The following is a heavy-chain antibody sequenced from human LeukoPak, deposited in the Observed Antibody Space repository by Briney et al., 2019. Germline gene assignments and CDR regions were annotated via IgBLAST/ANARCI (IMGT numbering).Heavy chain of an antibody. D-gene: IGHD4-17*01. Sequence: ASVKVSCKASGYTFTGYYMHWVRQAPGQGLEWMGGIIPIFGTANYAQKFQGRVTITADESTSTAYMELSSLRSEDTAVYYCARGHGDFYYYMDVWGKGTTVTISS. J-gene: IGHJ6*03. CDR3: ARGHGDFYYYMDV. CDR1: GYTFTGYY. V-gene: IGHV1-69*13. CDR2: IIPIFGTA.